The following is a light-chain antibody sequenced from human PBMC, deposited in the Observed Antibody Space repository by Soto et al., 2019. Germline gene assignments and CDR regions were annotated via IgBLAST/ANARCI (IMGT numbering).Light chain of an antibody. CDR3: QEYNTWPWT. V-gene: IGKV3-15*01. CDR2: GAS. J-gene: IGKJ1*01. Sequence: ETVMTQSPATVSLSRGERATLSCRASQSVNSNLAWYQQKLGQAPRVLIFGASTRATGIPARFSGSGSGTEFSLTINSLQSEDFAVYYCQEYNTWPWTFGQGTKVDIK. CDR1: QSVNSN.